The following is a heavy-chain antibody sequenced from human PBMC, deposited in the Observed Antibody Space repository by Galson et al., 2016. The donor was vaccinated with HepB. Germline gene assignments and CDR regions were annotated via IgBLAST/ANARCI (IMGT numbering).Heavy chain of an antibody. Sequence: ETLSLTCTVSGGSINSSNYYWGWIRQPPGKGLEWIGTIHYSGRTYYIPSLRSRVTISVDTSKNQFSLKVTSVTAADTALYYCARHSTLIVVASFDYWGQGALVTVSS. J-gene: IGHJ4*02. D-gene: IGHD3-22*01. CDR3: ARHSTLIVVASFDY. CDR1: GGSINSSNYY. CDR2: IHYSGRT. V-gene: IGHV4-39*01.